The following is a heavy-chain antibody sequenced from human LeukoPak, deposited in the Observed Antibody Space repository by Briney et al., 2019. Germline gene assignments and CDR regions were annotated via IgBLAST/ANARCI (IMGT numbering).Heavy chain of an antibody. CDR3: ARVEWDIVLMVYVY. CDR1: GNTFTSYD. V-gene: IGHV1-8*01. Sequence: ASVKVSCKASGNTFTSYDINWVRQATGQGLEWMGWMNPNSGNTGYAQKFQGRVTMTRNTSISTAYMELSSLRSEDTAVYYCARVEWDIVLMVYVYWGQGTLVTVSS. D-gene: IGHD2-8*01. CDR2: MNPNSGNT. J-gene: IGHJ4*02.